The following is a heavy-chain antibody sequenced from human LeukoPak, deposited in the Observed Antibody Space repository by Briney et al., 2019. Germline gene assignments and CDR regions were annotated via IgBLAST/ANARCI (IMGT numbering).Heavy chain of an antibody. V-gene: IGHV3-7*01. D-gene: IGHD2-8*01. Sequence: GGSLRLSCAASGFTFSRYWMSWVRQAPGKGLEWVANIKQDGSEKYYVDSVKGRFTISRDNVKNSLYLHMNSLRAEDAAVYFCAREWPPTDYCTSGVCGFDYWGQGTLVTVSS. J-gene: IGHJ4*02. CDR3: AREWPPTDYCTSGVCGFDY. CDR1: GFTFSRYW. CDR2: IKQDGSEK.